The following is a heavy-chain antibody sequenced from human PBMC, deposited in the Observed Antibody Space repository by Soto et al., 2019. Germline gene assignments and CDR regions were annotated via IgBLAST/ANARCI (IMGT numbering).Heavy chain of an antibody. CDR1: GGTFSSYA. CDR2: IIPIFGTA. V-gene: IGHV1-69*13. D-gene: IGHD3-3*01. J-gene: IGHJ5*02. CDR3: ARGKTIFGVVGKYNWFDP. Sequence: SVKVSCKASGGTFSSYAISGVRRAPGQGLEWMGGIIPIFGTANYAQKFQGRVTITADESTSTAYMELSSLRSEDTAVYYCARGKTIFGVVGKYNWFDPLGQGTLVTVCS.